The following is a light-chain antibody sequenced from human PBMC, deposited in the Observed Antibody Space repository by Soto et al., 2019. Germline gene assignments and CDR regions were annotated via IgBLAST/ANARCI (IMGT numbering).Light chain of an antibody. J-gene: IGKJ1*01. V-gene: IGKV3-20*01. Sequence: EIVLTQSPGTLSLSPGERATLSCRASQSLSKTYLAWYQKKPGQAPRLLIDGASSRATGTPDRFSGSGSGTDFTLTISRLEPEEFAVYYCQQYVSPPWTFGQGTKVEIK. CDR3: QQYVSPPWT. CDR2: GAS. CDR1: QSLSKTY.